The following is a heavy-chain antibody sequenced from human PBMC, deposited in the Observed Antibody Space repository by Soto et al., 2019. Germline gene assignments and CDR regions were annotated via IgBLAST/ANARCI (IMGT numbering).Heavy chain of an antibody. CDR3: ARVRGEDIVATSTNLKDYYYGMDV. J-gene: IGHJ6*02. CDR1: GFTFSSYW. Sequence: GGSLRLSCAASGFTFSSYWMHWVRQAPGKGLVWVSRINSDGSSTSYADSVKGRFTISRDNAKNTLYLQMNSLRAEDTAVYYCARVRGEDIVATSTNLKDYYYGMDVWGQGTTVTVSS. D-gene: IGHD5-12*01. V-gene: IGHV3-74*01. CDR2: INSDGSST.